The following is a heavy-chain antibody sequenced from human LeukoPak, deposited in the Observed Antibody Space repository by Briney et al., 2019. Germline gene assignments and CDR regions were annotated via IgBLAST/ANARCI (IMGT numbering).Heavy chain of an antibody. J-gene: IGHJ6*03. V-gene: IGHV4-39*01. D-gene: IGHD3-10*01. CDR1: GGSISSSSYY. CDR2: IYYSENT. Sequence: SETLSLTCTVSGGSISSSSYYWGWIRQPPGKGLEWIGSIYYSENTYYNPSLKSRVTISVDTSENQFSLKLSSVTAADTAVYYGARHVGEGGFGELLTYSYYFYMDVWGKGTTVTISS. CDR3: ARHVGEGGFGELLTYSYYFYMDV.